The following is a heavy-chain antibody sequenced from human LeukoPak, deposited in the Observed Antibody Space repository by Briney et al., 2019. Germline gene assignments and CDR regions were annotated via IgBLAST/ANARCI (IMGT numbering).Heavy chain of an antibody. CDR1: GGSISSYY. CDR3: ARGVYIAAAQYGY. Sequence: SEPLSLTCTVSGGSISSYYWSWIRQPTGNGLEWIGYIYYSGSTNYNPSLKSRVTISVDTSKNQFSLKLSSVTAADTAVYYCARGVYIAAAQYGYWGQGTLVTVSS. V-gene: IGHV4-59*01. CDR2: IYYSGST. D-gene: IGHD6-13*01. J-gene: IGHJ4*02.